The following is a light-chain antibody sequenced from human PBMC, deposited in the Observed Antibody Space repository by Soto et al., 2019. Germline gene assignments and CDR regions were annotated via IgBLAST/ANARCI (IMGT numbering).Light chain of an antibody. CDR1: SSNIGRHY. Sequence: QSVLTQPPSVSAAPGPRVTISCSGSSSNIGRHYVAWYQQLPGTAPKLLIYDNNMRPSGIPDRFSGSKSGTSATLAITGLQTEDEADYYCGVWDSTLRVFGGGTQLTVL. J-gene: IGLJ3*02. V-gene: IGLV1-51*01. CDR3: GVWDSTLRV. CDR2: DNN.